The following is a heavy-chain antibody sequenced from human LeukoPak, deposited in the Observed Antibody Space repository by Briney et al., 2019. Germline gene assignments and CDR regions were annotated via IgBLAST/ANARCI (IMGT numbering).Heavy chain of an antibody. Sequence: EASVKVSCKASGGTFSSYAISWVRQAPGQGLEWMGGIIPIFGTANYAQKFQGRVTITADESTSTAYMELSSLRSEDTAVYYCARDSNGYSYGNFDYWGQGTLVTVSS. CDR1: GGTFSSYA. CDR2: IIPIFGTA. D-gene: IGHD5-18*01. V-gene: IGHV1-69*13. J-gene: IGHJ4*02. CDR3: ARDSNGYSYGNFDY.